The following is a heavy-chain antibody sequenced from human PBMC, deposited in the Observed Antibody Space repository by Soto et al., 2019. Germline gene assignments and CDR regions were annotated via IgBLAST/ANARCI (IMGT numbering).Heavy chain of an antibody. CDR2: IIPIFGTA. J-gene: IGHJ6*02. V-gene: IGHV1-69*06. CDR1: GGTFISYS. D-gene: IGHD3-10*01. CDR3: ARYVTGTGDYYYYYAMDV. Sequence: ASVNVSCKSSGGTFISYSISWVRQAPGQGLEWMGGIIPIFGTANYAQKFQGRVTITADKSTSTAYMELSSLRSEDTAVYYCARYVTGTGDYYYYYAMDVWGQGTTVTVSS.